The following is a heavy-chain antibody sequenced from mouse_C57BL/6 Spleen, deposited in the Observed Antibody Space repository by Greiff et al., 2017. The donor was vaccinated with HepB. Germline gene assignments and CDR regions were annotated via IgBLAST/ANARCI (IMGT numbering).Heavy chain of an antibody. J-gene: IGHJ4*01. Sequence: EVKLMESGGGLVKPGGSLKLSCAASGFTFSSYAMSWVRQTPEKRLEWVATISDGGSYTYYPDNVKGRFTISRDNAKNNLYLQMSHLKSEDTAMYYCARDRRYGSSYVDAMDYWGQGTSVTVSS. V-gene: IGHV5-4*01. D-gene: IGHD1-1*01. CDR2: ISDGGSYT. CDR3: ARDRRYGSSYVDAMDY. CDR1: GFTFSSYA.